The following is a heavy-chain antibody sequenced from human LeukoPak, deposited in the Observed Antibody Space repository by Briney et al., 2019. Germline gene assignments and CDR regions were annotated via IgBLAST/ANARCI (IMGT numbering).Heavy chain of an antibody. Sequence: PSETLSLTCSVSGDSISSSGYYWDWIRQPPGKGLEWIGSIHHSGNTNYNPSLKSRVTISADMSKNQFSLKVNSVTAADTAVYYCARAYDFWSGFFDPWGQGTLVTVSS. D-gene: IGHD3-3*01. J-gene: IGHJ5*02. V-gene: IGHV4-39*07. CDR1: GDSISSSGYY. CDR2: IHHSGNT. CDR3: ARAYDFWSGFFDP.